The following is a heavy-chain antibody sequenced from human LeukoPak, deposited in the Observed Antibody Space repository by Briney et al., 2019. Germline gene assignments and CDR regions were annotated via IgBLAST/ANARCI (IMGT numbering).Heavy chain of an antibody. CDR2: ISGSGGST. J-gene: IGHJ3*02. CDR1: GFTFSSYA. Sequence: GGSQRLSCAASGFTFSSYAMSWVRQAPGKGLEWVSAISGSGGSTYYADSVKGRFTTSRDNSKNTLYLQMNSLRAEDTAVYYCAKASYIVVVTAIDAFDIWGQGTMVTVSS. CDR3: AKASYIVVVTAIDAFDI. V-gene: IGHV3-23*01. D-gene: IGHD2-21*02.